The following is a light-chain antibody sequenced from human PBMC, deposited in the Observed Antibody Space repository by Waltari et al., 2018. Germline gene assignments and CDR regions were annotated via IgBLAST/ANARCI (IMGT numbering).Light chain of an antibody. Sequence: DIQMTPSPSSLSASVGDRVTISCQASQDIANFLNSYQQQPGKAPKLLIYLASNLETGVPQRFSGSGSGADFTFTISSRQREDIATYYCQYYENLLLTPGGGTKVAFK. CDR1: QDIANF. J-gene: IGKJ4*01. CDR3: QYYENLLLT. CDR2: LAS. V-gene: IGKV1-33*01.